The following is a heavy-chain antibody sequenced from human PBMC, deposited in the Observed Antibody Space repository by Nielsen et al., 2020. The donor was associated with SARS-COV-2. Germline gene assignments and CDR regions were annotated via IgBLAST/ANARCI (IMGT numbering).Heavy chain of an antibody. CDR1: GFTFSSYS. J-gene: IGHJ6*01. CDR2: ISSSGSLI. CDR3: TLLQEHL. Sequence: GESLKISCAASGFTFSSYSMNWVRQAPGKGLEWISDISSSGSLIYYADAVKGRFTISRDNAKNSLFLQMNSLHQGPIGLPPGTLLQEHLWG. V-gene: IGHV3-48*04.